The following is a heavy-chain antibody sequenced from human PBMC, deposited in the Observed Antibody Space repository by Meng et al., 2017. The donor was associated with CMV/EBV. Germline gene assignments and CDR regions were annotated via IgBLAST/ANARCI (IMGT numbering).Heavy chain of an antibody. CDR1: GFTFSSYG. CDR3: AKRKGGYSYGDFDY. D-gene: IGHD5-18*01. Sequence: GGSLRLSCAASGFTFSSYGMHWVRQAPGKGLEWVAFIRYDGSNKYYADPVKGRFTISRDNSKNTLYLQMNSLRAEDTAVYYCAKRKGGYSYGDFDYWGQGTLVTVSS. V-gene: IGHV3-30*02. J-gene: IGHJ4*02. CDR2: IRYDGSNK.